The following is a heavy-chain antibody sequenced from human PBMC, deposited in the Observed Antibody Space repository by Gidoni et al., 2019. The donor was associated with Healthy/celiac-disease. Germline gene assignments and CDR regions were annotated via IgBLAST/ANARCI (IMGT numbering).Heavy chain of an antibody. D-gene: IGHD2-15*01. Sequence: QVQLQESGPGLVKPSQTLSLTCTVSGGSISSGSYNWSWIRQPAGKGLEWIGRIYTSGSTNYNPSLKSRVTISVDTSKNQFSLKLSSVTAADTAVYYCARGELGYCSGGSCYYYYYGMDVWGQGTTVTVSS. CDR1: GGSISSGSYN. CDR3: ARGELGYCSGGSCYYYYYGMDV. J-gene: IGHJ6*02. CDR2: IYTSGST. V-gene: IGHV4-61*02.